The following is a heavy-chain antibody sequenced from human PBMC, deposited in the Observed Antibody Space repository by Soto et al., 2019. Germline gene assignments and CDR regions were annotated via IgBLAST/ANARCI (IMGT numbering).Heavy chain of an antibody. Sequence: GGSLRLSCAASGFMFSDYAMTWARQAPGKELEWVSGLLRPGRSTYYADSVKGRFTISGDTSANTVYLQMDSLRAEDTAGYYCAKDAIANDGIWRMDSWGPGTVVTVSS. V-gene: IGHV3-23*01. J-gene: IGHJ5*02. CDR1: GFMFSDYA. CDR2: LLRPGRST. CDR3: AKDAIANDGIWRMDS. D-gene: IGHD2-8*01.